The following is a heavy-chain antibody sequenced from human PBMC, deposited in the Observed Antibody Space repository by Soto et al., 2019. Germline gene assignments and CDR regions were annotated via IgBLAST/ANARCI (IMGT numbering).Heavy chain of an antibody. CDR3: ASKAACGGDCYAFDS. D-gene: IGHD2-21*02. V-gene: IGHV1-69*06. J-gene: IGHJ4*02. CDR2: IIPRFGTA. Sequence: QVYLVQSGAEVKKPGSSVKISCKASGGIFSSNTINWVRQAAGQGLEWMGGIIPRFGTANYAEKFQGRVTITADKSTKTEYMELTSLRSEDTAVYYCASKAACGGDCYAFDSWGQGTLVTVSS. CDR1: GGIFSSNT.